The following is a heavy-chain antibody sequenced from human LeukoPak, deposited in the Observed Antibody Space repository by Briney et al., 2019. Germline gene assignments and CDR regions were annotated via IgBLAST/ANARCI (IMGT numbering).Heavy chain of an antibody. J-gene: IGHJ4*02. CDR2: INQDGSEE. V-gene: IGHV3-7*01. D-gene: IGHD5-12*01. Sequence: PGGSLRLSCAASGFSFGNYWMTWVRQAPGKGLEWVAHINQDGSEEHYMDSVKARFTISRDNAKNSLSLQMSSLRAEDTAVYYCVRDGGVSGYDLLDYWGQGTLVTVSS. CDR1: GFSFGNYW. CDR3: VRDGGVSGYDLLDY.